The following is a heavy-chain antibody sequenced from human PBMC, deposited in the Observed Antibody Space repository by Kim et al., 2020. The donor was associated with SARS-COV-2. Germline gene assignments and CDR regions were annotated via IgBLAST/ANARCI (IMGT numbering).Heavy chain of an antibody. CDR2: IQPNGSAT. J-gene: IGHJ6*01. CDR1: EFAFISYW. V-gene: IGHV3-7*03. Sequence: GGSLRLSCAASEFAFISYWMYWVSQAPGKGLEWVATIQPNGSATYYVDPVRGRFTISRDTAKKLLSLQMNSLRDEDTAVYYCAKLVLPAALHFYGLDVWG. CDR3: AKLVLPAALHFYGLDV. D-gene: IGHD2-2*01.